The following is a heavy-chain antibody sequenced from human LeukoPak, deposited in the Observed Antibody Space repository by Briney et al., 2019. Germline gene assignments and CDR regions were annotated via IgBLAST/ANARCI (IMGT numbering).Heavy chain of an antibody. CDR1: AYTFTGYY. V-gene: IGHV1-2*02. D-gene: IGHD7-27*01. J-gene: IGHJ4*02. Sequence: ASVKVSCKASAYTFTGYYMHWVRQAPGQGLEWMGWINLKSGGTNYAQKFQGRVTMTRDTSISTAFMELSSLRSDDTAVYYCSRAPDRGYWGQGTLVTVSS. CDR3: SRAPDRGY. CDR2: INLKSGGT.